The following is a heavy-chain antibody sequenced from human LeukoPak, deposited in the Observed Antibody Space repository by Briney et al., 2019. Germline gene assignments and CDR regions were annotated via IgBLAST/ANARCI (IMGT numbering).Heavy chain of an antibody. J-gene: IGHJ6*03. V-gene: IGHV6-1*01. Sequence: SQTLSLTCAISGDSVSSNSAAWNWIRQSPSRGLEWLGRTYYRSKWYNDYAVSVKSRITISPDTSKNQFSLQLNSVTPEDTAVYYCARLVPPVPNCSSTSCYLGTEGYYYYMDVWGKGTTVTVSS. CDR1: GDSVSSNSAA. CDR2: TYYRSKWYN. D-gene: IGHD2-2*01. CDR3: ARLVPPVPNCSSTSCYLGTEGYYYYMDV.